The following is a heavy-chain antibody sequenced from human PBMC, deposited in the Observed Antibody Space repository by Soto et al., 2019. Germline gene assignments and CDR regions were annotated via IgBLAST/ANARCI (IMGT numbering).Heavy chain of an antibody. D-gene: IGHD1-26*01. CDR2: IIPIFGIA. CDR3: ARDRGGIPKWSSQPGASYYYGMDV. V-gene: IGHV1-69*13. CDR1: GGTFSSDA. Sequence: ASVQVSCKGSGGTFSSDAVNWVRQAHGQGLEWMGGIIPIFGIANYAQKFQGRVTITADESTSTAYMELSSLTSEDTALYYCARDRGGIPKWSSQPGASYYYGMDVWGQGTTVTVSS. J-gene: IGHJ6*02.